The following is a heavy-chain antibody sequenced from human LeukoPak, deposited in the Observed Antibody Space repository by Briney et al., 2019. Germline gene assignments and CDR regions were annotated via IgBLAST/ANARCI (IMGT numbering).Heavy chain of an antibody. CDR1: GFTFSSYA. J-gene: IGHJ4*02. V-gene: IGHV3-30*04. D-gene: IGHD3-22*01. CDR2: ISYDGSNK. Sequence: GGSLRLSCAASGFTFSSYAMHWVRQAPGKGLEWVAVISYDGSNKYYADSVKGRFTISRDNSKNTLYLQMNSLRAEDTAVYYCARDMYYYDSSGYYYDNPDYWGQGTLVTVSS. CDR3: ARDMYYYDSSGYYYDNPDY.